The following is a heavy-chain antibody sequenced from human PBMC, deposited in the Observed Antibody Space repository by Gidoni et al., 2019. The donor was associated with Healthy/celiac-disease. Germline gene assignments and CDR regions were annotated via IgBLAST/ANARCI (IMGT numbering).Heavy chain of an antibody. CDR3: ARGIVVVPAAIISYYGMDV. CDR1: GFPFSSYA. Sequence: EVQLVESGGGLVQPGGSLRLSCAASGFPFSSYAMPWVRQAPGKGLEYVSAISSNGGSTYYANSVKGRFTISRDNSKNTLYLQMGSLRAEDMAVYYCARGIVVVPAAIISYYGMDVWGQGTTVTVSS. J-gene: IGHJ6*02. V-gene: IGHV3-64*01. CDR2: ISSNGGST. D-gene: IGHD2-2*01.